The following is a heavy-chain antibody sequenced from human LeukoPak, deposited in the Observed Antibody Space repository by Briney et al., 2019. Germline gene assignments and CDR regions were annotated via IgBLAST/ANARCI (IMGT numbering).Heavy chain of an antibody. D-gene: IGHD3-22*01. V-gene: IGHV3-23*01. CDR3: ARAHYYDSSPKFVY. J-gene: IGHJ4*02. CDR1: GFTFSSYA. CDR2: ISGSGGST. Sequence: PGGSLRLSCAASGFTFSSYAMSWVRQAPGKRLEWVSAISGSGGSTYYADPVKGRFTISRDNSKNTLYLQMNSLRAEDTAVYYCARAHYYDSSPKFVYWGQGTLVTVSS.